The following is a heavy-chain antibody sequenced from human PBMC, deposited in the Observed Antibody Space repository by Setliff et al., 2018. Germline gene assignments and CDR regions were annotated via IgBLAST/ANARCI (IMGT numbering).Heavy chain of an antibody. CDR2: IKQDGSEK. CDR1: GFTFRIYW. D-gene: IGHD6-19*01. V-gene: IGHV3-7*01. Sequence: PGGSLRLSCSVSGFTFRIYWMSWVRQAPGKGLEWVANIKQDGSEKYYVDSVKGRFTISRDNAKNSLYLQMNSLRAEDTAVYYCARVGVAVAGRGSDYFDYWGQGTLVTVS. CDR3: ARVGVAVAGRGSDYFDY. J-gene: IGHJ4*02.